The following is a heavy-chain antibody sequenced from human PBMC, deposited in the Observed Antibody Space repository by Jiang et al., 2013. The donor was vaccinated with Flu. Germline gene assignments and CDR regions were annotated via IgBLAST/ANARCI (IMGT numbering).Heavy chain of an antibody. CDR2: IYYSGST. CDR3: ARDLIGYDAFDI. CDR1: GGSISSGDYY. Sequence: GPGLVKPSQTLSLTCTVSGGSISSGDYYWSWIRQPPGKGLEWIGYIYYSGSTYYNASLKSRVTISVDTSKNQFSLKLSSVTAADTAVYYCARDLIGYDAFDIWGQGTMVTVCS. J-gene: IGHJ3*02. D-gene: IGHD3-10*01. V-gene: IGHV4-30-4*01.